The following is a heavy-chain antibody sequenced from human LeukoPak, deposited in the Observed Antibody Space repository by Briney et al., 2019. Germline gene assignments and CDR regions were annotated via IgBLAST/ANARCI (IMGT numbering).Heavy chain of an antibody. J-gene: IGHJ4*02. Sequence: SETLSLTCTVSGGSISSYYWSWIRQPPGKGLEWIGYIYYSGSTNYNPSLKSRVTISVDTSKNQISLKLSSVTAADTAVYYCARGGGDEYGHFDYWGQGTLVTVSS. CDR3: ARGGGDEYGHFDY. V-gene: IGHV4-59*01. D-gene: IGHD3-16*01. CDR2: IYYSGST. CDR1: GGSISSYY.